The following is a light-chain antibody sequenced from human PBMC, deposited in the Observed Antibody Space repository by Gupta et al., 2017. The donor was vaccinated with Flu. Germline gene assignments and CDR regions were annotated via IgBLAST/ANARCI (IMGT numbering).Light chain of an antibody. Sequence: SYVMTQPPSVSVAPGQTARITCGGNSIGSKTVRWYQQKPGQAPVLVVYDDSARPSGIPERFSGSNSGNTATLTISRVEAGDEADYYCQVWDSGSDHVVFGGGTKLTVL. J-gene: IGLJ2*01. CDR1: SIGSKT. V-gene: IGLV3-21*02. CDR3: QVWDSGSDHVV. CDR2: DDS.